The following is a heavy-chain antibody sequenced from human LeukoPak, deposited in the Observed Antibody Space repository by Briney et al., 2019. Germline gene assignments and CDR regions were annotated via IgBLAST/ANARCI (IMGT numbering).Heavy chain of an antibody. D-gene: IGHD4-17*01. V-gene: IGHV1-69*05. CDR1: GGTFSSYA. CDR3: ARGPRPAVTTIASPIDY. Sequence: GASVKVSCKASGGTFSSYAISWVRQAPGQGLEWMGRIIPIFGTAHYAQKLQGRDTLTTDASPRIDYIGLSSLRDQDTGVYYCARGPRPAVTTIASPIDYWGQGTLVTVSS. J-gene: IGHJ4*02. CDR2: IIPIFGTA.